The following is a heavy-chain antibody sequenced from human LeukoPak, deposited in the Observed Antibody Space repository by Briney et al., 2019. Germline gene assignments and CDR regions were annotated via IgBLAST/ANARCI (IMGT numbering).Heavy chain of an antibody. CDR3: ARVPHRKGTAYDY. V-gene: IGHV4-34*01. D-gene: IGHD1-1*01. J-gene: IGHJ4*02. CDR1: GGSFSGYY. Sequence: SETLSLTCAVYGGSFSGYYWSWIRQPPGKGLEWIGEINHSGSTNYNPSLKSRVTISVDTSKNQFSLKLSSVTAADMAVYYCARVPHRKGTAYDYWGQGTLVTVSS. CDR2: INHSGST.